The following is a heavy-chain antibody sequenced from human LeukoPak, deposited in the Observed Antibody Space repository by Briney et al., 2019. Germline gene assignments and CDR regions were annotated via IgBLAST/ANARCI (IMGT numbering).Heavy chain of an antibody. V-gene: IGHV4-39*01. Sequence: SETLSLTCTVSGGSISSSSCYWGWIRQPPGKGLEWIGSIYYSGSTYYNPSLKSRVTISVDTSKNQFSLKLSPVTAADTAVYYCARLPGIAAAGKDYWGQGTLVTVSS. CDR1: GGSISSSSCY. CDR2: IYYSGST. CDR3: ARLPGIAAAGKDY. D-gene: IGHD6-13*01. J-gene: IGHJ4*02.